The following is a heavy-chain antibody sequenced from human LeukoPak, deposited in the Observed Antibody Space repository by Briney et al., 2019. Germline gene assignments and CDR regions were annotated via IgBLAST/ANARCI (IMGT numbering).Heavy chain of an antibody. CDR2: IYYTGST. V-gene: IGHV4-39*07. CDR1: GGSISSSNYY. J-gene: IGHJ5*02. D-gene: IGHD1-26*01. CDR3: ARDSGDWFDP. Sequence: SETLSLTCIVSGGSISSSNYYWGWIRQPPGKGLEWIGTIYYTGSTYYNPSLKSRVTISVDTSKNQFSLKLSSVTAADTAVYYCARDSGDWFDPWGQGTLVTVSS.